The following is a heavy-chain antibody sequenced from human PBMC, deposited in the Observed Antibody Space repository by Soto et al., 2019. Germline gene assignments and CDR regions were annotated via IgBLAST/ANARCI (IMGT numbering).Heavy chain of an antibody. CDR3: MNLYSLCSGSYYK. J-gene: IGHJ4*02. Sequence: GGSLRLSCAASGFTFSTYAMSWVRQAPGKGLEWVSGMSGSGGSTYYADSVKGRFTISRDNSKNTLYLQMNSLRAEDTAVYYCMNLYSLCSGSYYKWGQGTLVTVSA. D-gene: IGHD3-10*02. CDR2: MSGSGGST. V-gene: IGHV3-23*01. CDR1: GFTFSTYA.